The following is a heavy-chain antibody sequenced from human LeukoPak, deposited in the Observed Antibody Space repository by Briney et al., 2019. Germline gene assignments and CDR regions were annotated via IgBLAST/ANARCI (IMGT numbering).Heavy chain of an antibody. V-gene: IGHV3-48*04. CDR1: GFTFSSYS. Sequence: GGSLRLSCAASGFTFSSYSMNWVRQAPGKGLEWVSYISSSSSTIYYADSVKGRFTISRDNAKNSLYLQMNSLRAEDTAVYYCARDLGGYGYKVLVYFDYWGQGTLVTVSS. D-gene: IGHD5-18*01. CDR2: ISSSSSTI. J-gene: IGHJ4*02. CDR3: ARDLGGYGYKVLVYFDY.